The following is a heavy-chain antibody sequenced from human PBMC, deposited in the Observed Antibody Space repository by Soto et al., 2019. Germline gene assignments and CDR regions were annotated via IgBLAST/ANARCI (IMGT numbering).Heavy chain of an antibody. J-gene: IGHJ6*02. V-gene: IGHV1-3*01. CDR3: ARDPNIVLVPAALRSYYYYYGMDV. D-gene: IGHD2-2*01. Sequence: GASVKVSCKASGYTFTSYAMHWVRQAPGQRLEWMGRINAVIGNTKYSQKFQGRVTITRDTSASTAYMELVSLRSEDTAVYYCARDPNIVLVPAALRSYYYYYGMDVWGQGATVTVSS. CDR1: GYTFTSYA. CDR2: INAVIGNT.